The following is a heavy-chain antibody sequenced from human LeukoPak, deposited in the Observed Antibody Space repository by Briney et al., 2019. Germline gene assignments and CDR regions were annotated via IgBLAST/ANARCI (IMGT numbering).Heavy chain of an antibody. Sequence: SQTLSLTCAVSGGSISSGSYSWSWIRQPPGKGLEWIGYIYHSGSTYYNPSLKSRVTISVDRSKNQFSLKLSSVTAADTAVYYCARARYYDFWSGYPPRRYYYGMDVWGQGTTVTVSS. D-gene: IGHD3-3*01. CDR1: GGSISSGSYS. J-gene: IGHJ6*02. V-gene: IGHV4-30-2*01. CDR2: IYHSGST. CDR3: ARARYYDFWSGYPPRRYYYGMDV.